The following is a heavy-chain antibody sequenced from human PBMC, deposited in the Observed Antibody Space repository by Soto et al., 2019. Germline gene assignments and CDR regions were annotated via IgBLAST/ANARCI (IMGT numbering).Heavy chain of an antibody. J-gene: IGHJ6*02. CDR3: ASPLPVGKGVPTNYYCGMDV. V-gene: IGHV4-34*01. Sequence: QVQLQQWGAGLLKPSETLSLTCAVYGGSFSGYYWSWIRQPPGKGLEWIGEINHSGSTNYNPSLKSRVTISVDTSKNQFSLKLSSVTAADTAVYYCASPLPVGKGVPTNYYCGMDVWGQGTTVTVSS. CDR1: GGSFSGYY. D-gene: IGHD2-8*01. CDR2: INHSGST.